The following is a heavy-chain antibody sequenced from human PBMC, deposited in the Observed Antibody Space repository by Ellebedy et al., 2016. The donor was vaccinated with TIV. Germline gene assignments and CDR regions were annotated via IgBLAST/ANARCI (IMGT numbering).Heavy chain of an antibody. CDR3: ARHTTMAYLFDY. CDR1: GFTFNYFW. CDR2: TNRDGSDK. V-gene: IGHV3-7*03. J-gene: IGHJ4*02. Sequence: PGGSLRLSCAASGFTFNYFWMNWVRQTPGQGLEWVANTNRDGSDKYYVDSAKGRFTISSDNAKNTLYLQMNKLRAEDTAVYFCARHTTMAYLFDYWGQGALVTVSS. D-gene: IGHD1-1*01.